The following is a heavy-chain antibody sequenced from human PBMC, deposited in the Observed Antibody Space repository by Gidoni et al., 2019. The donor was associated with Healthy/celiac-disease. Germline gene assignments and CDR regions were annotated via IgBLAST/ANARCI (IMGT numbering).Heavy chain of an antibody. CDR1: AGSISSYY. CDR3: ARRQWPPTREFDY. V-gene: IGHV4-59*08. Sequence: QVQLQESGPGLVKPSETLSLTCPVSAGSISSYYLSWIRQPPGKGLEWIGYIYYSVSTNYNPSLKSRVTISVDTSKNQFSLKLSSVTAADTAVYYCARRQWPPTREFDYWGQGTLVTVSS. CDR2: IYYSVST. J-gene: IGHJ4*02. D-gene: IGHD6-19*01.